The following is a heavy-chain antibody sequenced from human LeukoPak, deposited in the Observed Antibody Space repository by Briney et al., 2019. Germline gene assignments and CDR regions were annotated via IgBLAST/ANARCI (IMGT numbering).Heavy chain of an antibody. CDR3: ASLVAAAGYWWFDP. CDR1: GGSISSSSYY. V-gene: IGHV4-61*05. Sequence: KTSETLSLTCTVSGGSISSSSYYWGWIRQPPGKGLEWIGYIYYSGSTNYNPSLKSRVTIAVDTSKTQFSLKLRSVTAADTAVYYCASLVAAAGYWWFDPWGQGTLVTVSS. J-gene: IGHJ5*02. CDR2: IYYSGST. D-gene: IGHD6-13*01.